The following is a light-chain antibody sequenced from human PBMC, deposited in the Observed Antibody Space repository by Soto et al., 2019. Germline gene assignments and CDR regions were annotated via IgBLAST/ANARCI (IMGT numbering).Light chain of an antibody. Sequence: EIVLTQSPATLSLSPGERATLSCRASQSVSSYLAWYQQKPGQAPRLLIYDTSNRATGIPARFSGRGSGTDFTLTISSLEPEDFAVYYCQHRYNWPYTFGQGTKLEIK. J-gene: IGKJ2*01. CDR1: QSVSSY. CDR2: DTS. CDR3: QHRYNWPYT. V-gene: IGKV3-11*01.